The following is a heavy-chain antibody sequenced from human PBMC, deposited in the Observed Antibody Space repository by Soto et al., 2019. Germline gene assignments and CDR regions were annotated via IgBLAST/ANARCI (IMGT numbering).Heavy chain of an antibody. Sequence: SETLSLTCTVSGGSISSNYWTWIRQPPGKGLEWIGYVYNSGSTNYNPSLKSRVTISEDTSKGQFSLKVNSMTAADTAVYYCARYRREAVAGYTLDNWGQGILVTVS. V-gene: IGHV4-59*01. D-gene: IGHD6-13*01. CDR3: ARYRREAVAGYTLDN. CDR2: VYNSGST. CDR1: GGSISSNY. J-gene: IGHJ4*02.